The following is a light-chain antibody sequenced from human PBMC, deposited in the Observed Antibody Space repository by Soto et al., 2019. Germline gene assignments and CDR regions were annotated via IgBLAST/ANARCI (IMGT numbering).Light chain of an antibody. CDR2: DAS. CDR1: QNVYNN. CDR3: QQCRYRPLT. J-gene: IGKJ4*01. Sequence: EIVMTQSPATLSVSPGEGATLSCKASQNVYNNLAWYQQRPGQPPRLLIYDASTRATGISARFSGSGYGTEFTLIISRLQSEDFVVYFCQQCRYRPLTFGGGTKVEIK. V-gene: IGKV3D-15*01.